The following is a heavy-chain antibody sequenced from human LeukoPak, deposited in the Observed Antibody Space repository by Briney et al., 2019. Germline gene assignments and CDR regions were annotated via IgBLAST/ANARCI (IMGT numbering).Heavy chain of an antibody. Sequence: ASVKVSCKASGYTFTGYYMHWVRQAPGQGLEWMGWINPNSGGTNYAQKFQGRVTMTRDTSISTAYMELSRLRSDDTAAYYCARDLGDYYDSSGYYHDYWGQGTLVTVSS. J-gene: IGHJ4*02. CDR3: ARDLGDYYDSSGYYHDY. V-gene: IGHV1-2*02. CDR1: GYTFTGYY. CDR2: INPNSGGT. D-gene: IGHD3-22*01.